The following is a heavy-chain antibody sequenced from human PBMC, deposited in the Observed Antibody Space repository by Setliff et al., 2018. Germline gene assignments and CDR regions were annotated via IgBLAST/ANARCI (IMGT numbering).Heavy chain of an antibody. V-gene: IGHV4-59*11. D-gene: IGHD3-3*01. Sequence: SATLSLTCSVSVVSFKSHYWSWIRQSPGKGLEWIGYIFYNGATDYNPSFKSRVTMSVDASQNQFSLKLSSVTAADTAKYYCARGPPVSFGVVTPGYFEYWGQGNPVTVSS. CDR1: VVSFKSHY. CDR2: IFYNGAT. J-gene: IGHJ4*02. CDR3: ARGPPVSFGVVTPGYFEY.